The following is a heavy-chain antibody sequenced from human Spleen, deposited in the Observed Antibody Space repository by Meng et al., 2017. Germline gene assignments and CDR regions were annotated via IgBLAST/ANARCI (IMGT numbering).Heavy chain of an antibody. D-gene: IGHD5-18*01. CDR3: AKEPIRGTAMVNYALDI. Sequence: GGSLRLSCAASGFPFSRSAMSWVRQAPGKGLEWVSAISGSGGSTYYADSVKGRFTISRDNAKNTLYLQMNSLRAEDKAVYYCAKEPIRGTAMVNYALDIWGQGTTVTVSS. J-gene: IGHJ3*02. V-gene: IGHV3-23*01. CDR2: ISGSGGST. CDR1: GFPFSRSA.